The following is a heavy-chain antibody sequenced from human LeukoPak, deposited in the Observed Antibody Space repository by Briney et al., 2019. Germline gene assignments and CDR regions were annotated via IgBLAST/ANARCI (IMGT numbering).Heavy chain of an antibody. CDR3: ARSLPYDSSGYYPTIDY. V-gene: IGHV1-69*06. Sequence: SVKVSCKASGGTFSSYAISWVRQAPGQGLEWMGGIIPIFGTANYAQKFQGRVTITADKSTSTAYMELSSLRSEDTAVYYCARSLPYDSSGYYPTIDYWGQGTLVTVSP. CDR1: GGTFSSYA. D-gene: IGHD3-22*01. J-gene: IGHJ4*02. CDR2: IIPIFGTA.